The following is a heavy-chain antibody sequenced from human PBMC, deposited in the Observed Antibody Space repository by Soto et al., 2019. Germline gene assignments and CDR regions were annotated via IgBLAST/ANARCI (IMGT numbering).Heavy chain of an antibody. D-gene: IGHD3-3*01. CDR2: INPATGAA. Sequence: QLHLVQSGAVVKKPGASVTVSCSASGYPVTAYYMHWVRQAPGRGLEWMGGINPATGAAKYTQTFQGRVTMTRETSTNTVFMELSGLTSEDTAGFYWARGGGVGVAGSAAFDMWGQGTLVTVSS. V-gene: IGHV1-2*02. CDR3: ARGGGVGVAGSAAFDM. J-gene: IGHJ3*02. CDR1: GYPVTAYY.